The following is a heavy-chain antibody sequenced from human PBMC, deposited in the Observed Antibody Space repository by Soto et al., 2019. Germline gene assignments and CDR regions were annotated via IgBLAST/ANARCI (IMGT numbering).Heavy chain of an antibody. D-gene: IGHD3-22*01. CDR2: IIPIFGTA. J-gene: IGHJ4*02. V-gene: IGHV1-69*13. Sequence: SVNVSCKASGGTFSSYAISWVRQAPGQGLEWMGGIIPIFGTANYAQKFQGRVTITADESTSTAYMELSSLRSEGTAVYYCARTKGYDSSGYSPRRPFDYWGQGTLVTVSS. CDR1: GGTFSSYA. CDR3: ARTKGYDSSGYSPRRPFDY.